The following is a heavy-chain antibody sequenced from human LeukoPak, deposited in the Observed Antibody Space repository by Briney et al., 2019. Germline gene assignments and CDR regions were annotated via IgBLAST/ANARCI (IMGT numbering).Heavy chain of an antibody. CDR2: ITSDGKTT. J-gene: IGHJ4*02. D-gene: IGHD3-10*02. Sequence: GGSLRLSCAASGFTFSSTWMHWFRQGAGKGLVWVSRITSDGKTTIYADSVKGRFSNSRDNAKNTLYLQMNSLKAEDTAVYYCARDRYYVPDYWGQGTLVTVSS. V-gene: IGHV3-74*01. CDR1: GFTFSSTW. CDR3: ARDRYYVPDY.